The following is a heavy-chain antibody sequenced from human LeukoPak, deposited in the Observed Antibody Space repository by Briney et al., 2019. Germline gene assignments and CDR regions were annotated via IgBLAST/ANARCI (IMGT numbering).Heavy chain of an antibody. CDR1: GFTFSSYT. Sequence: GGSLRLSCAASGFTFSSYTMNWVRQAPGKGLEWVSSISSGNSYINYADSVKGRFTISRDNAKNSVYLQMNSLRVEDTAVYYCARVRYQTADYWGQGTLVTVSS. CDR3: ARVRYQTADY. V-gene: IGHV3-21*01. CDR2: ISSGNSYI. D-gene: IGHD3-16*02. J-gene: IGHJ4*02.